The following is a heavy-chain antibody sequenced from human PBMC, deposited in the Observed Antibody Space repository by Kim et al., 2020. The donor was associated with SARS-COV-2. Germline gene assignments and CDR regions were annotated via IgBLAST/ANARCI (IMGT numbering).Heavy chain of an antibody. CDR1: GFTFNNFG. D-gene: IGHD2-15*01. CDR2: ISYDGDYQ. V-gene: IGHV3-30*18. Sequence: GGSLRLSCVASGFTFNNFGMHWVRQAPGKGLEWIAFISYDGDYQYYGDSVKGRLTISRDQSKNTLYLQVNSLRVDDTGVYYCAKQKRGYYMDGWGKGTT. J-gene: IGHJ6*03. CDR3: AKQKRGYYMDG.